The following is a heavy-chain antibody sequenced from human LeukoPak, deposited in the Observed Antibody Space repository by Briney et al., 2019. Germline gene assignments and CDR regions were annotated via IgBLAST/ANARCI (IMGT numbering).Heavy chain of an antibody. CDR1: GFTFSSYE. CDR3: AKVRDPSGPFKTATYDSSGYQN. Sequence: GGSLRLSCAASGFTFSSYEMNWVRQGPGKGLEGVSYISSSGSTTYYAGSVKGRFTISRDNSKNTLYLKMNSLSAEHTAVYYCAKVRDPSGPFKTATYDSSGYQNWGQGTLVTVSS. V-gene: IGHV3-23*01. D-gene: IGHD3-22*01. CDR2: ISSSGSTT. J-gene: IGHJ4*02.